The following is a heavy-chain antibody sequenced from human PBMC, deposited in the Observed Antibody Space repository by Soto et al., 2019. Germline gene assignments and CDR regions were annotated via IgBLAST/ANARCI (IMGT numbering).Heavy chain of an antibody. CDR1: GFTFSNYA. D-gene: IGHD1-7*01. J-gene: IGHJ4*02. V-gene: IGHV3-23*01. CDR2: ISGSSGST. CDR3: AKAWIPGTINY. Sequence: EVQLLESGGGLVQPGGSLRLACAASGFTFSNYAMSWVRQAPGKGLEWVSAISGSSGSTYYADSVKGRFAISRDNSKNSLYLQMNNLIAEDTAVYYCAKAWIPGTINYWGQGTLITVSS.